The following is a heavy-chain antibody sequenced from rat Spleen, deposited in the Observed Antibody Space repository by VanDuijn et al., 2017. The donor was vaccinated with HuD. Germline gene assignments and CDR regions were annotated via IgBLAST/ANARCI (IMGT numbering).Heavy chain of an antibody. D-gene: IGHD1-12*02. V-gene: IGHV5-27*01. CDR1: GFTFSNYY. CDR2: ISTGGGST. CDR3: TTDTFYDGTYYPGGFDY. Sequence: EVHLVESGGGLVQPGRSLKLSCAASGFTFSNYYMAWVRQAPTKGLEWVAYISTGGGSTYYRDSVKGRFTISRDNSGNTLDLQMDSLRSEDTATYYCTTDTFYDGTYYPGGFDYWGQGVMVTVSS. J-gene: IGHJ2*01.